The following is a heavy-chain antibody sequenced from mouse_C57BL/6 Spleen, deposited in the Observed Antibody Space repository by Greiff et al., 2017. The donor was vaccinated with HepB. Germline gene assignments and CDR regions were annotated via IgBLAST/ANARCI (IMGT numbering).Heavy chain of an antibody. D-gene: IGHD2-4*01. CDR1: GYTFTSYW. J-gene: IGHJ2*01. CDR2: IDPSDSYT. CDR3: ARSPDYGGDY. V-gene: IGHV1-69*01. Sequence: QVQLQQPGAELVMPGASVKLSCKASGYTFTSYWMHWVKQRPGQGLEWIGEIDPSDSYTNYNQKFKGKSTLTVDKSSSTAYMQLSSLTSEDSAVYYCARSPDYGGDYWGQGTTLTVSS.